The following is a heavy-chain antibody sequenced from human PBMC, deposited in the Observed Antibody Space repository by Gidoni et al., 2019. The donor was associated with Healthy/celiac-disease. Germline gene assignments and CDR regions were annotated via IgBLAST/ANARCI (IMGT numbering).Heavy chain of an antibody. J-gene: IGHJ4*02. CDR1: GFTFSTYA. CDR2: ISGSGGST. Sequence: EVQLLESGGGLVQPGGSLRLSCAASGFTFSTYAMSWVRQAPGKGLEWVSAISGSGGSTYYADSVKGRFTISRDNSKNTLYLQMNSLRAEDTAVYYCAKGGLWFGELQGVFDYWGQGTLVTVSS. D-gene: IGHD3-10*01. CDR3: AKGGLWFGELQGVFDY. V-gene: IGHV3-23*01.